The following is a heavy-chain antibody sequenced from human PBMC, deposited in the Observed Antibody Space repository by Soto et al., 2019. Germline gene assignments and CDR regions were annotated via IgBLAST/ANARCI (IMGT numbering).Heavy chain of an antibody. Sequence: QVQLVQSGAEVKKPGASVKVSCKASVYTFTSYGISWVRQAPGQGLEWMGWIIAYNGNTNYAQKLQGRVTLTTDPTTSTANMELSSLRSDDPAVYYCARSGCSDRSCYSYYCDYWAQATLVNVSS. CDR2: IIAYNGNT. D-gene: IGHD2-15*01. CDR3: ARSGCSDRSCYSYYCDY. J-gene: IGHJ4*02. CDR1: VYTFTSYG. V-gene: IGHV1-18*01.